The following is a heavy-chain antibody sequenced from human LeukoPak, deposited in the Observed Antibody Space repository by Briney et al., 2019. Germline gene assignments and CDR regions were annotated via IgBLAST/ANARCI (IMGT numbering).Heavy chain of an antibody. D-gene: IGHD4-11*01. CDR2: IYSGGST. CDR1: GFIASSNY. J-gene: IGHJ6*03. Sequence: GGSLRLSCAASGFIASSNYMSWVRQAPGKGLEWVSVIYSGGSTYYADSVKGRFTISRDNSKNTLYLQMNSLRAEDTAVYYCARENTVSSSYYYYMDVWGKGTTVTVSS. CDR3: ARENTVSSSYYYYMDV. V-gene: IGHV3-53*01.